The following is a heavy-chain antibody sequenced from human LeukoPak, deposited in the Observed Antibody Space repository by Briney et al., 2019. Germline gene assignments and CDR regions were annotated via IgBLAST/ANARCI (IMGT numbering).Heavy chain of an antibody. CDR2: IYYSGST. V-gene: IGHV4-39*07. Sequence: PSETLSLTCTVSGGSISSSSYYWGWIRQPPGKGLEWIGSIYYSGSTYYNPSLKSRVTISVDTSKNQFSLKLSSVTAADTAVYYCARDPAAAAHYFDYWGQGTLVTVSS. J-gene: IGHJ4*02. CDR3: ARDPAAAAHYFDY. D-gene: IGHD6-13*01. CDR1: GGSISSSSYY.